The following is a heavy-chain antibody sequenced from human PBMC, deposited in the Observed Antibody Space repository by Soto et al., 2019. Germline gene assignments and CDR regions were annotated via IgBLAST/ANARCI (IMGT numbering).Heavy chain of an antibody. CDR2: IYYSGST. J-gene: IGHJ6*02. CDR3: ARETYYDFWSGYPRFYYGMDV. CDR1: GGSISSYY. Sequence: SETLSLTCTVSGGSISSYYWSWIRQPPGKGLEWIGYIYYSGSTNYNPSLKSRVTISVDTSKNQFSLKLSSVTAADTAVYYCARETYYDFWSGYPRFYYGMDVWGQGTTVTVSS. V-gene: IGHV4-59*01. D-gene: IGHD3-3*01.